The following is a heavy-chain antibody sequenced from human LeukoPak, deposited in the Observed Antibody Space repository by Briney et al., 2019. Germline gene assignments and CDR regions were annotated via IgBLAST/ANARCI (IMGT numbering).Heavy chain of an antibody. CDR2: ICGSGGST. CDR3: AKVVVPAAPRGYYFDY. CDR1: GFTFSSYA. D-gene: IGHD2-2*01. J-gene: IGHJ4*02. Sequence: GSLRLSFAASGFTFSSYAMSWVRQAPGKGVEWVSAICGSGGSTYYADSVKGRFTISRDNSKNTLYLQMNSLRAEDTAVYYCAKVVVPAAPRGYYFDYWGQGTLVTVSS. V-gene: IGHV3-23*01.